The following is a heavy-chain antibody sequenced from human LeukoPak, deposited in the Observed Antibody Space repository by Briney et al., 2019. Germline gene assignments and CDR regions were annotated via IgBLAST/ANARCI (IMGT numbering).Heavy chain of an antibody. CDR2: INPSGGST. Sequence: ASVKVSCKASGYTFTGYYMHWVRQAPGQGLEWMGIINPSGGSTIYAQKFQGRVTMTRDTSTSTVYMELSSLRSEDTAVYYCARVVEGDYEDYWGQGTLVTVSS. CDR3: ARVVEGDYEDY. CDR1: GYTFTGYY. V-gene: IGHV1-46*01. J-gene: IGHJ4*02. D-gene: IGHD4-17*01.